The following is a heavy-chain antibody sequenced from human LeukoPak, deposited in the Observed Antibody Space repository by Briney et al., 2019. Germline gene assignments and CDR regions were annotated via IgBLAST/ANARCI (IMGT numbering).Heavy chain of an antibody. Sequence: GGSLRLSCAAFGFTFSSYSMNWVRQAPGKGLEWVSYISRSSRTTYYADPVKGRFTISRDNAKNSLYLQMNSLRDEDTAVYYCARDYDILTGYSRFDPWGQGTLVTVSS. J-gene: IGHJ5*02. V-gene: IGHV3-48*02. CDR3: ARDYDILTGYSRFDP. D-gene: IGHD3-9*01. CDR1: GFTFSSYS. CDR2: ISRSSRTT.